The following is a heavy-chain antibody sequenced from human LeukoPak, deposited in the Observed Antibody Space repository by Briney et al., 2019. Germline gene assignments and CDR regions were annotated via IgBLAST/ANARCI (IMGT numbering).Heavy chain of an antibody. CDR1: GGSFSGYY. D-gene: IGHD3-22*01. CDR3: ARGRTLYYDSSGYYCDY. V-gene: IGHV4-34*01. J-gene: IGHJ4*02. CDR2: INHSGST. Sequence: SETLSLTCAVYGGSFSGYYWSWIRQPPGKGLEWIGEINHSGSTNYNPSLKSRVTISVDTSKNQFSLKLSSVTAADTAVYYCARGRTLYYDSSGYYCDYWGQGTLVTVSS.